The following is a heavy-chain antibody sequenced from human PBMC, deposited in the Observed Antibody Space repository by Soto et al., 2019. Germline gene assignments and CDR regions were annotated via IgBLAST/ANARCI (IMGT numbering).Heavy chain of an antibody. CDR1: GGSVTNSSYY. Sequence: SETLSLTCTVSGGSVTNSSYYWGWIRQSPGKGLEWIGSVYYRGRSYSKSSVKSRVTKSVDTSKNRFSLSLNSVTASDTAVYFCVSQRTTVPTQAYFDYWGPGALVTVS. D-gene: IGHD4-17*01. V-gene: IGHV4-39*01. J-gene: IGHJ4*02. CDR2: VYYRGRS. CDR3: VSQRTTVPTQAYFDY.